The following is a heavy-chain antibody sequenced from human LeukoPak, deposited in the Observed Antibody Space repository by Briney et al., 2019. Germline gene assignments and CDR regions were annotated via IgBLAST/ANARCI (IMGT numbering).Heavy chain of an antibody. V-gene: IGHV3-23*01. CDR3: PKSMDSTRHYYYYGMDV. CDR2: ISGSGGRT. J-gene: IGHJ6*02. Sequence: PGGSLRLSCAASGLTFSSYAMSWVRQAPGEGLEWVSAISGSGGRTYYADSVKGRFTISRDNSKNTLYLQMNSLRAEDTAVYYCPKSMDSTRHYYYYGMDVWGQGTTVTVSS. D-gene: IGHD2/OR15-2a*01. CDR1: GLTFSSYA.